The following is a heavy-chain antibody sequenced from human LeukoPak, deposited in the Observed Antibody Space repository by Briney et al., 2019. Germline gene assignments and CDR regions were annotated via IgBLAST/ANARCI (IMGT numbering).Heavy chain of an antibody. D-gene: IGHD2-2*01. CDR3: ASFDTPIEYQLYPLPFYYYMDV. V-gene: IGHV3-21*01. Sequence: PGGSLRLSCAASGFTFSSYSMKWGRLAPGKGLEWVSSISSSSSFIYYADSVKGRFTISRDNAKNSLYLQMNSLRAEDTAVYYCASFDTPIEYQLYPLPFYYYMDVWGKGTTVTVSS. CDR2: ISSSSSFI. CDR1: GFTFSSYS. J-gene: IGHJ6*03.